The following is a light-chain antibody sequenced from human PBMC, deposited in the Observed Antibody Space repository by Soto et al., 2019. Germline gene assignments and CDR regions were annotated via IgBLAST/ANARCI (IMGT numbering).Light chain of an antibody. CDR3: AAWDDNLNGPL. V-gene: IGLV1-44*01. CDR1: ISNIGTNS. J-gene: IGLJ1*01. CDR2: ADS. Sequence: SVLTQPPSASGTPGQRVTISCSGDISNIGTNSVHWYQHLPGTAPKLAIYADSQRPSGVPDRFSGSKSGTSASLAISGLQSEDDADYLCAAWDDNLNGPLFGTGTKVTVL.